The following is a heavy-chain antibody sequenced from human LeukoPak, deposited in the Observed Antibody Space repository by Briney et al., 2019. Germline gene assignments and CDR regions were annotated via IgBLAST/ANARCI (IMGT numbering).Heavy chain of an antibody. Sequence: GGSLRLSCGASGFAFSSSTMSWVRQAPGKGLEWVSGISGTDDNTYYADSVKGRLTIFRDNSKDILYLYMSSLRAEDTAMYYCANHPGSSFDYWGQGTLVAVSS. CDR3: ANHPGSSFDY. CDR2: ISGTDDNT. V-gene: IGHV3-23*01. J-gene: IGHJ4*02. D-gene: IGHD1-26*01. CDR1: GFAFSSST.